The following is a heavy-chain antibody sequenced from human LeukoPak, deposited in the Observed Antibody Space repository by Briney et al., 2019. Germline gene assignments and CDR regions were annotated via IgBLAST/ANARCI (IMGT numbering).Heavy chain of an antibody. CDR2: INHSGST. CDR3: ASLAKYHYMDV. V-gene: IGHV4-34*01. Sequence: SETMSLTCAVYSGSFSGYYWSWIRQPPGKGLGWIGEINHSGSTNYNPSLKSRVTISVDTSKNQFSLKLSSVTASDTAVYYCASLAKYHYMDVWGKGTTVTVSS. CDR1: SGSFSGYY. D-gene: IGHD2-21*01. J-gene: IGHJ6*03.